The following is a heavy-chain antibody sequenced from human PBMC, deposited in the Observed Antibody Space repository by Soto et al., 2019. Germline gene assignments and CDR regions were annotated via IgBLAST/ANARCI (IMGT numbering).Heavy chain of an antibody. J-gene: IGHJ4*02. D-gene: IGHD3-16*02. CDR3: ARGPPYYDYIWGSYRSKYFDY. CDR1: GGSISSYY. Sequence: SETLSLTCTVSGGSISSYYWSWIRQPPGKGLEWIGYIYYSGSTNYNPSLKSRVTISVDTSKNQFSLKLSSVTAADTAVYYCARGPPYYDYIWGSYRSKYFDYWGQGTLVTVSS. V-gene: IGHV4-59*12. CDR2: IYYSGST.